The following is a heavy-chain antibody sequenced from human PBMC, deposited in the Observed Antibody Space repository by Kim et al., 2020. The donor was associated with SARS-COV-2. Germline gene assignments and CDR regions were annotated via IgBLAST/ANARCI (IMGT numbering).Heavy chain of an antibody. Sequence: SETLSLTCAVPGGSVSDPTYYWGWIRQPPGKGLEWIGSIYYAGDTFYNPSLKSRVTISVDMSKNQFSLKLSSVTAADTAVYYCARVKGRYCGGDCYFAFEIWGQGTMATVSS. D-gene: IGHD2-21*02. CDR1: GGSVSDPTYY. CDR3: ARVKGRYCGGDCYFAFEI. V-gene: IGHV4-39*07. CDR2: IYYAGDT. J-gene: IGHJ3*02.